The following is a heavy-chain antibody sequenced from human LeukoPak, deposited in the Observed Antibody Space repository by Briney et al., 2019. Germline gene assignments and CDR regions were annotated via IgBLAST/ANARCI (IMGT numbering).Heavy chain of an antibody. Sequence: SVKVSCKASGYTFTGYYMHWVRQAPGQGLEWMGGIIPIFGTANYAQKFQGRVTITADKSTSTAYMELSSLRSEDTAVYYCARDSSGWYHWFDPWGQGTLVTVSS. CDR1: GYTFTGYY. V-gene: IGHV1-69*06. J-gene: IGHJ5*02. CDR2: IIPIFGTA. D-gene: IGHD6-19*01. CDR3: ARDSSGWYHWFDP.